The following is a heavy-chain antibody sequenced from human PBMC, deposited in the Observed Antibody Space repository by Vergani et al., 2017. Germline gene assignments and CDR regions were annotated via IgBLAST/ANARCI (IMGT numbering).Heavy chain of an antibody. D-gene: IGHD5-12*01. V-gene: IGHV4-4*07. CDR3: ARCPIVATIDDAFDI. CDR1: GGSISSYY. Sequence: QVQLQESGPGLVKPSETLSLTCTVSGGSISSYYWSWIRQPAGKGLEWIGRIYTSGSTNYNPSLKSRVTMSVDTSKNQFSLKLSSVTAADTAVYYCARCPIVATIDDAFDIWGQGTMVTVSS. CDR2: IYTSGST. J-gene: IGHJ3*02.